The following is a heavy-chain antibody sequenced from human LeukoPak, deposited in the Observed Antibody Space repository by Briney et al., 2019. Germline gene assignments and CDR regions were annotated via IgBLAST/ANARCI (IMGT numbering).Heavy chain of an antibody. Sequence: SETLSLTCTVSGGSISSSSYYWGWIRQPPGKGLEWIGSIYYSGSTYYNPSLKSRVTISVDTSKNQFSLKLSSVTAADTAVYYCARRGNYYDSSGYPDYWGQGTLVTVSS. V-gene: IGHV4-39*01. J-gene: IGHJ4*02. D-gene: IGHD3-22*01. CDR2: IYYSGST. CDR3: ARRGNYYDSSGYPDY. CDR1: GGSISSSSYY.